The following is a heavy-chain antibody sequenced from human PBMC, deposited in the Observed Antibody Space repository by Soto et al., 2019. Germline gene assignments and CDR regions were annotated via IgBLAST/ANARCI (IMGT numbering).Heavy chain of an antibody. D-gene: IGHD1-7*01. Sequence: QVQLVQSGPELKKPGTSVKVSCKTSGYSFHNSGISWVRQAPGQGREWMGWISINSGYAHYAQKFQDRVIMTADTYTSTSYMELRGLRSDDTAMYYCSKNGTRWFAAWGQGTLVTVSS. CDR3: SKNGTRWFAA. V-gene: IGHV1-18*01. J-gene: IGHJ5*02. CDR2: ISINSGYA. CDR1: GYSFHNSG.